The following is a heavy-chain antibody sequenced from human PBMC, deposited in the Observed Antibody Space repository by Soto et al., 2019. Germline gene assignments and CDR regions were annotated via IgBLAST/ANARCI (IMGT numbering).Heavy chain of an antibody. J-gene: IGHJ1*01. CDR1: GFTVSSNY. V-gene: IGHV3-66*01. CDR3: ASLLYYDSSGYPEYFQH. D-gene: IGHD3-22*01. Sequence: EVPLVESGGGLVQPGGSLRLSCAASGFTVSSNYMSWVRQAPGKGLEWVSVIYSGGSTYYADSVKGRFTISRDNSKNTLYLQMNSLRAEDTAVYYCASLLYYDSSGYPEYFQHWGQGTLVTVSS. CDR2: IYSGGST.